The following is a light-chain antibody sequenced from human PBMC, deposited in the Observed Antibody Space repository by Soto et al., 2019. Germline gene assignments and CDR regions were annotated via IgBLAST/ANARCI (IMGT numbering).Light chain of an antibody. CDR2: GAS. Sequence: EIVLTQLPGTLSLSPGEGATLSCRASQSVSTNFFAWYQQKPGQAPRLLIYGASNRATGIPGRFSGSGSGTDFTLTISRLEPEDLAVYYCQQYGRSSWTFGQGTKVEIK. CDR3: QQYGRSSWT. V-gene: IGKV3-20*01. J-gene: IGKJ1*01. CDR1: QSVSTNF.